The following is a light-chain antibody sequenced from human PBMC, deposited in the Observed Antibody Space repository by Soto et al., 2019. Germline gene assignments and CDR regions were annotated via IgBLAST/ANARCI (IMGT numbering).Light chain of an antibody. CDR1: SSNIGAGFD. CDR2: CNT. V-gene: IGLV1-40*01. J-gene: IGLJ1*01. CDR3: QSYDSGVTGSV. Sequence: QSVLTQPPSVSGAPGQTVTISCTGSSSNIGAGFDVHWYQQVPGTAPKLVLYCNTARPSGVPDRFSGSRSGSSGSLAITGLQPEDEADYYCQSYDSGVTGSVFGTGTKLTVL.